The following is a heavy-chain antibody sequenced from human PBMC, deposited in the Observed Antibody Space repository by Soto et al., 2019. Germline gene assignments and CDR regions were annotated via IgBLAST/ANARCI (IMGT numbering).Heavy chain of an antibody. J-gene: IGHJ4*02. Sequence: QVQLQASGPGLVKPSQTLSLTCTVSGGSTSSDNYWSWIRQPPGEGLEWIGHIYYRGNTDYNPSLKSRLAISIDTSKNQVSLKLSSVTAADTAVYFCAREGGESSDGLYYFDSWGQGALVTVSS. D-gene: IGHD3-16*01. CDR2: IYYRGNT. CDR1: GGSTSSDNY. CDR3: AREGGESSDGLYYFDS. V-gene: IGHV4-30-4*01.